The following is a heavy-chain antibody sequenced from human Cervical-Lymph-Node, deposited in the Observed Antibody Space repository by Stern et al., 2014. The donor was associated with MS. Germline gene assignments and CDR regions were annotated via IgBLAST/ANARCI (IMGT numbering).Heavy chain of an antibody. D-gene: IGHD6-19*01. V-gene: IGHV5-51*01. J-gene: IGHJ4*02. Sequence: EVQLVQSGAEVKKPGESLKISCKGSGYTFTTYWIGWVRQMHGKGLEWMGMFYPADSDTRYSPSFQGQVTFSADKSISTAYLQWSSLKASDTAMYFCARQLSSEALDYWGPGTLVTVSS. CDR3: ARQLSSEALDY. CDR1: GYTFTTYW. CDR2: FYPADSDT.